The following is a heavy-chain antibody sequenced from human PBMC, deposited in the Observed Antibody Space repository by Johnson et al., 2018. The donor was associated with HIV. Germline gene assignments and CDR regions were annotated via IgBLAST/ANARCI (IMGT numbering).Heavy chain of an antibody. CDR2: ISYDGSNK. V-gene: IGHV3-30*19. CDR3: ARDQAYRSSWAFSFDI. Sequence: QVQLVESGGGVVQPGGSLRLSCAASGFTFSTYGVHWVRQAPGKGLEWVAVISYDGSNKYYADSVKGRFTISRDNSKNTVFLQMNSLRSDDTAVYFCARDQAYRSSWAFSFDIWGQGTMVIVSS. D-gene: IGHD6-13*01. J-gene: IGHJ3*02. CDR1: GFTFSTYG.